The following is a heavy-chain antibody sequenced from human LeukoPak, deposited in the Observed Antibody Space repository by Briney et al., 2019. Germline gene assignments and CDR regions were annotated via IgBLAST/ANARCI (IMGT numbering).Heavy chain of an antibody. CDR1: GFTFSSYG. Sequence: GRSLRLSCAASGFTFSSYGMHWVRQAPGKGLEWVAVIWYDGSNKYYADSVKGRFTISRDNSKNTLYLQMNSLRAEDTAVYYCAKDKGGGYGNDAFDIWGRGTMVTVSS. CDR3: AKDKGGGYGNDAFDI. V-gene: IGHV3-33*06. J-gene: IGHJ3*02. CDR2: IWYDGSNK. D-gene: IGHD3-16*01.